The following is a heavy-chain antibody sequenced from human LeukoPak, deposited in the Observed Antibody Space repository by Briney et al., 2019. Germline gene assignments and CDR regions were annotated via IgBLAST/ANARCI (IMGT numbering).Heavy chain of an antibody. CDR3: ARDFDHFYMDV. J-gene: IGHJ6*03. Sequence: ASVKVSCKASGYAFNAYYLHWVRQAPGQGLEWMGWISAYNGNTSYAQKLQGRVTMTTDTSTSTAYMELRSLRSDDTAVYYCARDFDHFYMDVWGKGTTVTVSS. V-gene: IGHV1-18*04. CDR1: GYAFNAYY. CDR2: ISAYNGNT.